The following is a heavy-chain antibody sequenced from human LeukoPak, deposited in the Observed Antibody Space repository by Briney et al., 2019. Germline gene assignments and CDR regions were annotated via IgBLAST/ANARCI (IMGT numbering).Heavy chain of an antibody. CDR2: ISSSSSYI. CDR3: AKDPTRTLREFYFDY. J-gene: IGHJ4*02. CDR1: GFTFSSYS. Sequence: GGSLRLSCAASGFTFSSYSMNWVRQAPGKGLEWVSSISSSSSYIYYADSVKGRFTISRDNAKNSLYLQMNSLRAEDTALYYCAKDPTRTLREFYFDYWGQGTLVTVSS. D-gene: IGHD1-14*01. V-gene: IGHV3-21*04.